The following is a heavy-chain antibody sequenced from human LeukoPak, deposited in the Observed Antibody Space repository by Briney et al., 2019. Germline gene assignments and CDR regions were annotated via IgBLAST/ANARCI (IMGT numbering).Heavy chain of an antibody. J-gene: IGHJ4*02. Sequence: PGGSLTLSCAASGFTISNNNMHWVRQAPGQGLEWVAFVPYDGSHKYYADSVRGRFTIYRDNSKNTLYLQMNSLRAEDTAVYFCARDAWEKKCFDYWGQGTLVTVSS. D-gene: IGHD1-26*01. V-gene: IGHV3-30*04. CDR3: ARDAWEKKCFDY. CDR2: VPYDGSHK. CDR1: GFTISNNN.